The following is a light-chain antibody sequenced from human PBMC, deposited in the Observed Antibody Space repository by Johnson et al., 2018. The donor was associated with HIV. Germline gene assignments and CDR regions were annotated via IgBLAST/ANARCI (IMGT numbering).Light chain of an antibody. CDR3: GTWDSSLSAYV. CDR2: DNN. Sequence: HSVLTQPPSMSAAPGQKVTISCSASSSNIGNNYVSWYQQLPGTAPKLLIYDNNKRPSGIPDRFSGSKSGTSATLGITGLQTGDDDDYYCGTWDSSLSAYVFGTGTKVTVL. V-gene: IGLV1-51*01. CDR1: SSNIGNNY. J-gene: IGLJ1*01.